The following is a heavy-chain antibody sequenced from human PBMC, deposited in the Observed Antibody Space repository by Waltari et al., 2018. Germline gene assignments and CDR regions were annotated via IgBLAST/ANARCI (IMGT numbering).Heavy chain of an antibody. CDR2: ISGRGGST. J-gene: IGHJ4*02. CDR1: GFTFSSYA. Sequence: EVQLLESGGGLVQPGGSLRLSCAASGFTFSSYAMSWVRQAPGKGLEGVSAISGRGGSTYYADSGKGRFTISRDNSKNTLYLQMNSLRAEDTAVYYCAKDVGPRIFDYWGQGTLVTVSS. V-gene: IGHV3-23*01. CDR3: AKDVGPRIFDY. D-gene: IGHD1-26*01.